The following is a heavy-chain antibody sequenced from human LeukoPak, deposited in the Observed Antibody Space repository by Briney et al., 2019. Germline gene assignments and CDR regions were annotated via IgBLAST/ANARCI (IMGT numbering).Heavy chain of an antibody. Sequence: GGSLRLSCVASGFTFTNYAMSWVRQAPGKGLEWVSAIPGSDGSSYYADSVKGRFTISRDNSKNTLYLQVNSLRAEATAVYYCAKWGDYDILTGYYVPDYWGQGTLVTVSS. CDR3: AKWGDYDILTGYYVPDY. J-gene: IGHJ4*02. V-gene: IGHV3-23*01. CDR2: IPGSDGSS. D-gene: IGHD3-9*01. CDR1: GFTFTNYA.